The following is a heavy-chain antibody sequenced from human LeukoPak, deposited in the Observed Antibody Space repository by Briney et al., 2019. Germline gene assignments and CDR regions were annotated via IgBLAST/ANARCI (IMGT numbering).Heavy chain of an antibody. V-gene: IGHV3-7*01. Sequence: GGSLRLSCVASGFSFTSSWMTWVRQAPGKGLEWVGNIAGDESQKRYMDSVKGRFTISRDNAKNSLYLQMNSLRAEDTAVYYCAREGVDYDILTGYSYYYGMDVWGQGTTVTVSS. J-gene: IGHJ6*02. CDR2: IAGDESQK. D-gene: IGHD3-9*01. CDR1: GFSFTSSW. CDR3: AREGVDYDILTGYSYYYGMDV.